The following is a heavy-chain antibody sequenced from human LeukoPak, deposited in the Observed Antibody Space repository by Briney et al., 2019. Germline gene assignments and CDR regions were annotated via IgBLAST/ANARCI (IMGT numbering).Heavy chain of an antibody. Sequence: PGGSLRLSCVASGFTFSISAMTWVRQAPGKGLEWVSVISSSGGDTHYADSVKGRFTISRDNAKNTLYLQMNSLRADDTAVYYCARVAYSTSSLNFDYWGQGTLVTVSS. V-gene: IGHV3-23*01. D-gene: IGHD6-6*01. CDR1: GFTFSISA. CDR2: ISSSGGDT. J-gene: IGHJ4*02. CDR3: ARVAYSTSSLNFDY.